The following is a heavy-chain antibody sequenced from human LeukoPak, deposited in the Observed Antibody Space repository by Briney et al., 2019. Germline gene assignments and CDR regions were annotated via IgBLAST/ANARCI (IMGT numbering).Heavy chain of an antibody. CDR3: ARQAYYYGSGSYSLPDY. J-gene: IGHJ4*02. V-gene: IGHV4-31*03. D-gene: IGHD3-10*01. CDR1: GGSISSNNYF. CDR2: IYYSGST. Sequence: PSETLSLTCTVSGGSISSNNYFWGWIRQHPGKGLEWIGYIYYSGSTYYNPSLKSRVTISVDTSKNQFSLKLSSVTAADTAVYYCARQAYYYGSGSYSLPDYWGQGTLVTVSS.